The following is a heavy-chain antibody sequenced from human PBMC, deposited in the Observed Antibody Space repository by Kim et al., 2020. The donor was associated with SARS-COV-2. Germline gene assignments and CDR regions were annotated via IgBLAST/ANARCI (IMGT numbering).Heavy chain of an antibody. CDR2: IYNNGST. CDR1: GGSISSYF. J-gene: IGHJ4*02. V-gene: IGHV4-59*01. Sequence: SETLSLTCIVSGGSISSYFWSWIRQPPGKGLEWIGDIYNNGSTNYNPSHRSRVTIPVDTSKNKFSLKLSSMTAADTAVYYCARVHSRSLNYCFDCWGQGARVTVSS. CDR3: ARVHSRSLNYCFDC. D-gene: IGHD2-21*01.